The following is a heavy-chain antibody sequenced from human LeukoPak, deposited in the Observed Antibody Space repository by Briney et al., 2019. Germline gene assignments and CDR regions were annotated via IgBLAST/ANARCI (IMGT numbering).Heavy chain of an antibody. J-gene: IGHJ4*02. CDR3: ARVGVEATATFDY. Sequence: ASVNVSFKASGYTFIGYYIHWVRQAAGQGLEWMGWINPNSGGTNYAQKFQGRVTMTRDTSISTAYMELSSLRSDDTAVYFCARVGVEATATFDYWGQGTLVTVSS. CDR2: INPNSGGT. V-gene: IGHV1-2*02. D-gene: IGHD1-26*01. CDR1: GYTFIGYY.